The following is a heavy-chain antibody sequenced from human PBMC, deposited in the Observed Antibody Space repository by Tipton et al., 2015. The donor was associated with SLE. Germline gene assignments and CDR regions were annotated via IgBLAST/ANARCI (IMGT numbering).Heavy chain of an antibody. CDR3: ASSSGGAY. Sequence: TLSLTCTVSGYSISSYYWSWIRQPPGKGLEWIGYIYYSGSTNYNPSLKSRVTISVDTSKNQFSLKLSSVTAADTAVYYCASSSGGAYWGQGTLVTVSS. CDR2: IYYSGST. V-gene: IGHV4-59*01. CDR1: GYSISSYY. D-gene: IGHD6-25*01. J-gene: IGHJ4*02.